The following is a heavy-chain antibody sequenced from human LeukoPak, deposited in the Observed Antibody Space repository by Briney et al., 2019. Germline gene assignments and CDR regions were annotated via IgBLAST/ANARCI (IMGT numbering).Heavy chain of an antibody. CDR3: ARGRWSYYAFDI. J-gene: IGHJ3*02. D-gene: IGHD1-26*01. CDR1: GGSFSGYY. V-gene: IGHV4-34*01. Sequence: SETLSLTCAVHGGSFSGYYWSWIRQPPGKGLEWIGEINHSGSTNYNPSLKSRVTISVDTSKNQFSLKLSSVTAADTAVYYCARGRWSYYAFDIWGQGTMVTVSS. CDR2: INHSGST.